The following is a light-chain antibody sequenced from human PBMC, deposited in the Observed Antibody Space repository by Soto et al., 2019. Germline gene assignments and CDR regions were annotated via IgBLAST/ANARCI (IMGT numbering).Light chain of an antibody. V-gene: IGKV1-39*01. CDR3: QHSSNTPIT. J-gene: IGKJ5*01. CDR1: HIITTY. Sequence: DIQMTQSPYSLSASVADRATITCRASHIITTYVDWYQQKPGKAHKLXSYLASTLQSGVPPRFRGSGSGTDFTLTISSLKPEYFETYYCQHSSNTPITVGQGTRLEIK. CDR2: LAS.